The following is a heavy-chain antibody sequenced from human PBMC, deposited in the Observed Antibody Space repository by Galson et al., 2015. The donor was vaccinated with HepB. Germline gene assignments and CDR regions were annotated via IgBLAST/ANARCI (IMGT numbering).Heavy chain of an antibody. J-gene: IGHJ4*02. D-gene: IGHD6-13*01. CDR2: TFYRSKWFN. V-gene: IGHV6-1*01. CDR1: GDSVSSNSAA. Sequence: CAISGDSVSSNSAAWNWIRQSPSRGLEWLGRTFYRSKWFNNYEVSVQSRMTINPDTSKNQFSLQLNSVTPEDTAVYYCAREVEEQQPYAYFDYWGQGTLVIVSS. CDR3: AREVEEQQPYAYFDY.